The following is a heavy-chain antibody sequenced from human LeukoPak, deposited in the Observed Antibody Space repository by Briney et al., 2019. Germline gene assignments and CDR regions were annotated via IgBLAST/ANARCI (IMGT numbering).Heavy chain of an antibody. J-gene: IGHJ3*02. CDR2: ISSSSSAI. V-gene: IGHV3-48*01. CDR3: ARDGGSSWYGAFDI. D-gene: IGHD6-13*01. Sequence: PGGSLRLSCAASGVTFEDYSMNWVRQAPGKGLEWVSYISSSSSAIYYADSVKGRFTISRDNAKNSVYLQMNSLRAEDRAVYYCARDGGSSWYGAFDIWGQGTMVTVSS. CDR1: GVTFEDYS.